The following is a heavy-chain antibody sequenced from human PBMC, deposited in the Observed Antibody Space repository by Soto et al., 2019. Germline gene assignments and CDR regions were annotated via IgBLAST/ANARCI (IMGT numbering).Heavy chain of an antibody. Sequence: SETLSLTCAVYGGSFSGYYWSWIRQPPGKGLEWIGEINHSGSTNYNPSLKSRVTISVDTSKNQFSLKLSSVTAADTAVYYCARVGDYIDYWGQGTLVTVSS. CDR2: INHSGST. CDR1: GGSFSGYY. J-gene: IGHJ4*02. V-gene: IGHV4-34*01. D-gene: IGHD4-17*01. CDR3: ARVGDYIDY.